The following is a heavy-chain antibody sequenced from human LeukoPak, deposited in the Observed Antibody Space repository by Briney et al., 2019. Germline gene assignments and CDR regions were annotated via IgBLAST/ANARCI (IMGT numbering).Heavy chain of an antibody. D-gene: IGHD3-3*01. CDR1: GGTFSSYA. CDR2: IIPTFGTA. CDR3: ARDGFYYDFWSGYYTVYFDY. V-gene: IGHV1-69*13. Sequence: GASVKVSCKASGGTFSSYAISWVRQAPGQGLEWMGGIIPTFGTANYAQKFQGRVTITADESTSTAYMELSSLRSEDTAVYYCARDGFYYDFWSGYYTVYFDYWGQGTLVTVSS. J-gene: IGHJ4*02.